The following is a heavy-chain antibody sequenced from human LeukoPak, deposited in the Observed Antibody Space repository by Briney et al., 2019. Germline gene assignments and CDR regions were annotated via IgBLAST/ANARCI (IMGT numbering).Heavy chain of an antibody. CDR1: GFTFSSYG. J-gene: IGHJ4*02. CDR3: AKVAGSRFTMIAADYFDY. D-gene: IGHD3-22*01. CDR2: IRYDGSNK. V-gene: IGHV3-30*02. Sequence: GGSLRLSCAASGFTFSSYGMHWVRQAPGKGLEWVAFIRYDGSNKYYADSVKGRFTISRDNSKNTLYLQMNSLRAEDTAVYYCAKVAGSRFTMIAADYFDYWGQGTLVTVSS.